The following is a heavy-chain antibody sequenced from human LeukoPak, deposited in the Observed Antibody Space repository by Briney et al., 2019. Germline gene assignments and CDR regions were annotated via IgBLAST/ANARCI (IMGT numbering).Heavy chain of an antibody. V-gene: IGHV1-18*01. D-gene: IGHD3-3*01. J-gene: IGHJ4*02. CDR1: GYTFTSYG. CDR3: ARERLEYYDFWSGYLGADY. Sequence: GASVKVSCKASGYTFTSYGISWVRQAPGQGLEWMGWISAYNGNTNYAQKLQGRVSMTTDTSTSTAYMELRSLRSDDTAVYYCARERLEYYDFWSGYLGADYWGQGTLVTVSS. CDR2: ISAYNGNT.